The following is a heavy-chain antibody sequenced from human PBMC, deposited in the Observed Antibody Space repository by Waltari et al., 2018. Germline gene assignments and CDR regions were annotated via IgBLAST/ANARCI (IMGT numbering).Heavy chain of an antibody. CDR3: ACIGLPHIYSGSSKNWFDP. Sequence: QVQLQQWGAGLLKPSETLSLTCAVYGGSFSGYYWSGTRQPPGKWLEWIGEINHSGSTNYNPSLKSRVTISVDTSKNQFSLKLSSVTAADTAVYYCACIGLPHIYSGSSKNWFDPWGQGTLVTVSS. J-gene: IGHJ5*02. CDR1: GGSFSGYY. CDR2: INHSGST. D-gene: IGHD1-26*01. V-gene: IGHV4-34*01.